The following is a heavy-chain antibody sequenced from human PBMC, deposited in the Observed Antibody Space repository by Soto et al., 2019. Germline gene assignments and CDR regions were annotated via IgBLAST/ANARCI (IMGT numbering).Heavy chain of an antibody. CDR3: AHGDGSYYDSSGRQGFDP. V-gene: IGHV2-5*02. Sequence: QITLKESGPTLVKPTQTLTLTCTFSGFSLNTRAVGVGWIRQPPGKALEWLALIYWDDDKRYSPSLQSRLAIAKDTSKDPVVLTITNMDPVDTGTYYCAHGDGSYYDSSGRQGFDPWGQGTLVTVSS. CDR2: IYWDDDK. CDR1: GFSLNTRAVG. D-gene: IGHD3-22*01. J-gene: IGHJ5*02.